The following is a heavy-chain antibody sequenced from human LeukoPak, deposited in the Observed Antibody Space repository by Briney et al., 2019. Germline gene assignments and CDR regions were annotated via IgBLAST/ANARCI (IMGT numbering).Heavy chain of an antibody. Sequence: SETLSLTCAVYGGSFSGYYWSWIRQPPGKGLEWIGEINHSGSTNYNPSLKSRVTISVDTSKNQFSLKLSSVTAADTAVYYCASVGYGGNNGAYWGQGTLVTVSS. J-gene: IGHJ4*02. D-gene: IGHD4-23*01. CDR2: INHSGST. CDR1: GGSFSGYY. V-gene: IGHV4-34*01. CDR3: ASVGYGGNNGAY.